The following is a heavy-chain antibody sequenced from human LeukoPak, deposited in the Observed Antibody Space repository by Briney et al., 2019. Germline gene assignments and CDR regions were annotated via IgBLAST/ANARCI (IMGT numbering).Heavy chain of an antibody. V-gene: IGHV3-7*01. Sequence: GGSLRLSCAASGFTFGSYWMSWVRQAPGKGLGGVANIKQDGGEKYSVDSVKGGFTISRDNAENSLYLQMNRLRAEDTAVYYCARDFGTRRRDDAFDIWGQGTMVTVSS. D-gene: IGHD1-7*01. CDR1: GFTFGSYW. CDR3: ARDFGTRRRDDAFDI. J-gene: IGHJ3*02. CDR2: IKQDGGEK.